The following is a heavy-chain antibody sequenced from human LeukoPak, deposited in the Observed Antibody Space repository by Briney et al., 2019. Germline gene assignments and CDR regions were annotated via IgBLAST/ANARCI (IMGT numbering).Heavy chain of an antibody. CDR3: ARADILTGGFDY. V-gene: IGHV4-34*01. CDR1: GGCFSGYY. CDR2: INHSGST. D-gene: IGHD3-9*01. J-gene: IGHJ4*02. Sequence: SETLSLTCAVYGGCFSGYYWSWIRQPPGKGLEWIGEINHSGSTNYNPSLKSRVTISVDTSKNQFSLKLSSVTAADTAVYYCARADILTGGFDYWGQGTLVTVSS.